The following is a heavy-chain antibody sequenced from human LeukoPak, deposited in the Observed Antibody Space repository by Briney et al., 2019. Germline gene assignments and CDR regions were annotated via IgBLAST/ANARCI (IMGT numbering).Heavy chain of an antibody. Sequence: ASVKVSCKASGYTFTNYYVHWVRQAPGQGLEWMGMINPSGGRSNYARRFQGRVAMTRDTSTSTVYMELSSLRSEDTAVYYCARDLGPDAFDFWGQGTMVTVSS. J-gene: IGHJ3*01. CDR3: ARDLGPDAFDF. CDR2: INPSGGRS. CDR1: GYTFTNYY. V-gene: IGHV1-46*01.